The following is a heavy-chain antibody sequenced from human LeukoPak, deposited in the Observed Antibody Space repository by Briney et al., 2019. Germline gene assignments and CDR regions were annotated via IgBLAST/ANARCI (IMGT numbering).Heavy chain of an antibody. Sequence: PGGSLRLSCAASGFTFSSYAMSWVRQAPGKGLEWVSAISGSGGSTYYADSVKGRFTISRDNSKNTLYLQMNSLRVEDSAVYYCSGRGSGNYFFDYWGQGTLVTVSS. CDR3: SGRGSGNYFFDY. J-gene: IGHJ4*02. V-gene: IGHV3-23*01. D-gene: IGHD3-10*01. CDR1: GFTFSSYA. CDR2: ISGSGGST.